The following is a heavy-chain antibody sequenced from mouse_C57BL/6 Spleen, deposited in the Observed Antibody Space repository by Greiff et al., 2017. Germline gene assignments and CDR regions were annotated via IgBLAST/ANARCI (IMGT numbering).Heavy chain of an antibody. Sequence: VQLQQSGAELVRPGASVKLSCTASGFNIKDDYMHWVKQRPEQGLEWIGWIDPENGDTEYASNFQGKATITADTSSNTAYLQLSSLTSEDTAVYYCTTEGGSNDYWGQGTTLTVSS. CDR2: IDPENGDT. CDR1: GFNIKDDY. D-gene: IGHD1-1*01. V-gene: IGHV14-4*01. CDR3: TTEGGSNDY. J-gene: IGHJ2*01.